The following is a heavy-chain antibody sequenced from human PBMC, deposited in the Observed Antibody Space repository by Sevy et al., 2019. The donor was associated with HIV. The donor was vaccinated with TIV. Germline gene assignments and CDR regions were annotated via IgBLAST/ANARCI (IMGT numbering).Heavy chain of an antibody. J-gene: IGHJ5*01. Sequence: SETLSLTCTVCGDSVTTNTYFWGWIRQPPGKGLEWLGSMSNSGSTYYNPSLKSRVTISIDTSKNHFSLRLTSVTAADKLLYYRARETNGYKVLMQSFDSWAQGTLVTV. V-gene: IGHV4-39*02. D-gene: IGHD1-1*01. CDR2: MSNSGST. CDR3: ARETNGYKVLMQSFDS. CDR1: GDSVTTNTYF.